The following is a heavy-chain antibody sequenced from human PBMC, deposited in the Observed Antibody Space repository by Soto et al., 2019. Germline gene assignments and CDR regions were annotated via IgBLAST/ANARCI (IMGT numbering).Heavy chain of an antibody. CDR3: ARYLMFSFGEERGDFDY. D-gene: IGHD3-10*01. V-gene: IGHV4-30-4*01. CDR1: GASISSDDYY. Sequence: QEQLQESGPGLVKPSQTLSLTCSVSGASISSDDYYWSWVRLPPGKSLEWIGFISYRGTTYYMPSLKTRFSISLDTSKSQFSLKLNSVTAADTAVYFCARYLMFSFGEERGDFDYWGQGTLVTVSS. J-gene: IGHJ4*02. CDR2: ISYRGTT.